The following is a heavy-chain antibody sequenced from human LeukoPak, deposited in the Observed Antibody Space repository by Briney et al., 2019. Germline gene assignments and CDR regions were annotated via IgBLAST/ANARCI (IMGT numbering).Heavy chain of an antibody. CDR2: INGDGSGT. Sequence: GGSLRLSCAASGFTFSSYWMHCVRQAPGKGLVWVSRINGDGSGTTYADSVKGRFTISRDNAKNSLFLQMNSLRAEDTAVYYCARGEYYYDGGYWGQGTLVTVSS. J-gene: IGHJ4*02. D-gene: IGHD3-22*01. CDR1: GFTFSSYW. V-gene: IGHV3-74*01. CDR3: ARGEYYYDGGY.